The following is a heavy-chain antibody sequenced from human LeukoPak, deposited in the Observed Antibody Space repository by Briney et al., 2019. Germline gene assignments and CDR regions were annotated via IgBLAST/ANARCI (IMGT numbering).Heavy chain of an antibody. CDR2: INPNSGGT. D-gene: IGHD3-10*01. J-gene: IGHJ6*03. CDR3: AREGGSGTTVKYYYYMDV. Sequence: GASVKVSCKASGYTFTTYDINWVRQAPGQGLEWMGWINPNSGGTNYAQKFQGRVTMTRDTSISTAYMELSRLRSDDTAVYYCAREGGSGTTVKYYYYMDVWGKGTTVTVSS. V-gene: IGHV1-2*02. CDR1: GYTFTTYD.